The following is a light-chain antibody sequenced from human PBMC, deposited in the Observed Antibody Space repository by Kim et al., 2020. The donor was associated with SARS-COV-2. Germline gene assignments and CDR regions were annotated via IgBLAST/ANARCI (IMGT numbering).Light chain of an antibody. CDR3: HQYGNSPDT. CDR2: GAS. CDR1: QSLSGKY. Sequence: PGESATLSRRASQSLSGKYFPWYQQQKPGQAPRLLIYGASSRASGIPDRFSGSGSGTDFTLTISRLEPEDSAVYYCHQYGNSPDTFGQGTRLEIK. V-gene: IGKV3-20*01. J-gene: IGKJ5*01.